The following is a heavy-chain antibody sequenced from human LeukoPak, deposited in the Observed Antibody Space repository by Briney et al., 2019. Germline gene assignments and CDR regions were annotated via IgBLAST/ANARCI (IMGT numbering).Heavy chain of an antibody. CDR3: ARDDRAVIAAAIDY. CDR2: IYESGST. Sequence: SETLSLTCTVSGGSISSSSYYWGWIRQPPGKGLEWIGSIYESGSTYYNPSLKSRVTISLDTSKNQFSLRLTSVTAADTAVYYCARDDRAVIAAAIDYWGQGTLVTVSP. J-gene: IGHJ4*02. D-gene: IGHD6-13*01. CDR1: GGSISSSSYY. V-gene: IGHV4-39*07.